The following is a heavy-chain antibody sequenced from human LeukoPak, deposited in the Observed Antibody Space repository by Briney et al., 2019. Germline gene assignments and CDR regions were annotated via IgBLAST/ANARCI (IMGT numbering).Heavy chain of an antibody. CDR1: GYSFTSYW. V-gene: IGHV5-51*01. J-gene: IGHJ6*03. CDR2: IYPGDSDT. CDR3: ARLQITIFGVDLGYYYMDV. D-gene: IGHD3-3*01. Sequence: GESLKISCKGSGYSFTSYWIGWVRQMPGKGLEWVGIIYPGDSDTRYSPSFQGQVTISADKSISTAYLQWSSLKASDTAMYYCARLQITIFGVDLGYYYMDVWGKGTTVTVSS.